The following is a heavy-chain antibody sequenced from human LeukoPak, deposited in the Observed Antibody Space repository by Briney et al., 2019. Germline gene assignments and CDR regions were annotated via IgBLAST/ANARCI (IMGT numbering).Heavy chain of an antibody. J-gene: IGHJ4*02. CDR1: GYTFTSYY. CDR2: INPSGGST. D-gene: IGHD6-6*01. Sequence: ASVKVSCKASGYTFTSYYMHWVRQAPGQGLEWMGIINPSGGSTSYAQKFQGRVTMTEDTSTDTAYMELSSLRSEDTAVYYCATDLLLYSSSSFSYWGQGTLVTVSS. V-gene: IGHV1-46*01. CDR3: ATDLLLYSSSSFSY.